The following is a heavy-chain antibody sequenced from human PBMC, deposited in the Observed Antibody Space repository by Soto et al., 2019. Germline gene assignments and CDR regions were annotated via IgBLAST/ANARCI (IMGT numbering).Heavy chain of an antibody. J-gene: IGHJ4*02. Sequence: MHWVRQAPGKGREWVSGFNWNSFSLAYADFVKGRFTISRDNAKNSLYLQIDSLTTEDTAIYFCAKETQANLGTGAFDFWGQGALVTVSS. D-gene: IGHD7-27*01. V-gene: IGHV3-9*01. CDR2: FNWNSFSL. CDR3: AKETQANLGTGAFDF.